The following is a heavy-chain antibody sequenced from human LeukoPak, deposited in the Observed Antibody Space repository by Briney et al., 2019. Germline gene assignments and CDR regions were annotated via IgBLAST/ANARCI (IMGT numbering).Heavy chain of an antibody. CDR2: INPSGGST. Sequence: ASVKVSCKASGYTFIRYYMHWVRQAPGQGLEWMGIINPSGGSTSYAQKFQGRVTMTRDTSTSTVYMELSRLRSEDTAVYYCARGGYGDRIDYWGQGTLVAVSS. CDR3: ARGGYGDRIDY. V-gene: IGHV1-46*01. D-gene: IGHD4-17*01. J-gene: IGHJ4*02. CDR1: GYTFIRYY.